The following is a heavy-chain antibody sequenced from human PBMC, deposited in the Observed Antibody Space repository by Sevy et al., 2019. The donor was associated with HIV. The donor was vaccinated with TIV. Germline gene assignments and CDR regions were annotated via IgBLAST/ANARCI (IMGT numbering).Heavy chain of an antibody. V-gene: IGHV3-64D*06. CDR2: ISSDGVST. CDR3: EKDPDYNFWRGDYGMDV. J-gene: IGHJ6*02. CDR1: GFSFSNSA. Sequence: GGSLRLSCSGSGFSFSNSAMNWVRQTPGKGLKYVSAISSDGVSTYYTDSVRGRFTISRDNSKNTLYLQMSSLRVEDTAVYYPEKDPDYNFWRGDYGMDVWGQGTTVTVSS. D-gene: IGHD3-3*01.